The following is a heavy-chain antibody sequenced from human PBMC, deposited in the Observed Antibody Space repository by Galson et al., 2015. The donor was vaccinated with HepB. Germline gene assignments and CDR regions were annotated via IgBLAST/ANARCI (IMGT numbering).Heavy chain of an antibody. CDR2: ISSSSSYI. D-gene: IGHD3-22*01. J-gene: IGHJ6*02. CDR3: ARAYDSSGLYYYYYGMDV. V-gene: IGHV3-21*01. CDR1: GFTFSSYS. Sequence: SLRLSCAASGFTFSSYSMNWVRQAPGKGLEWVSSISSSSSYIYYADSVKGRFTISRDNAKNSLYLQMNSLRAEDTAVYYCARAYDSSGLYYYYYGMDVWGQGTTVTVSS.